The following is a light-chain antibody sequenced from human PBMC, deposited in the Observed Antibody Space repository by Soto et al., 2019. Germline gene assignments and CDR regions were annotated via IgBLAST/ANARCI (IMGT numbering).Light chain of an antibody. CDR3: HQSHSSPYT. CDR2: AAS. CDR1: QTIANY. J-gene: IGKJ2*01. V-gene: IGKV1-39*01. Sequence: DIQMNQSPSSLSASVGDRVTISCRPSQTIANYLNWYQHKPGNAPKLLIYAASSLQTGVPSRFSGSGSGTYFTLTINSLQPEDFATYFCHQSHSSPYTFGQGNRLEIK.